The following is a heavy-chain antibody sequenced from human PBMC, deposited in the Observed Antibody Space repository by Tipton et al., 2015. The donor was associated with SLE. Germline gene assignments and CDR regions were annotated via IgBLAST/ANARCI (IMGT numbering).Heavy chain of an antibody. J-gene: IGHJ4*02. CDR3: ASATRGGYFDY. CDR1: GGSISGYY. D-gene: IGHD2-2*01. CDR2: INHSGYT. V-gene: IGHV4-34*01. Sequence: LRLSCTVSGGSISGYYWNWIRQPPGKGLEWIGGINHSGYTNYNPSLKSRVTISVDTSKNQFSLKLTSVTAADTAVYYCASATRGGYFDYWGQGTLVTVSS.